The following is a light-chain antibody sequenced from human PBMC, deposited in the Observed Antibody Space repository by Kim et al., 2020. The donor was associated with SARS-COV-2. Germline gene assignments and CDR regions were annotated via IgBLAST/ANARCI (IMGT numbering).Light chain of an antibody. CDR3: YSTDTNGNHV. V-gene: IGLV3-10*01. Sequence: VSPGQTARITCSGDALPTRYAYWYQQKSGQAPVLVIYEDTKRPSGIPERVSGSSSGAMATLTISGAQVEDEADYYCYSTDTNGNHVFGGGTKLTVL. J-gene: IGLJ2*01. CDR1: ALPTRY. CDR2: EDT.